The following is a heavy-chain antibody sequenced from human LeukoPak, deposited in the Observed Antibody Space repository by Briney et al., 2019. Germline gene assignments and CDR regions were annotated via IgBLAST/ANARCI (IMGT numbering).Heavy chain of an antibody. D-gene: IGHD6-6*01. Sequence: GGSLRLSCAASGFTVSNNYVSWVRQAPGLGLEWVALISSDGGYKYYAGSVEGRFTISRDNSKNTLYLQMNSLRAEDTAVYYCAREPYSSSSRLNWFDPWGQGTLVTVSS. CDR2: ISSDGGYK. CDR1: GFTVSNNY. J-gene: IGHJ5*02. CDR3: AREPYSSSSRLNWFDP. V-gene: IGHV3-30-3*01.